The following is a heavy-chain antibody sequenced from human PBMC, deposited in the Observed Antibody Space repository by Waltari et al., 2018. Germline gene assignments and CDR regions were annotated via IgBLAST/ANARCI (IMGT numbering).Heavy chain of an antibody. CDR3: VTDRYGSGFPYYFDY. V-gene: IGHV1-69*06. D-gene: IGHD3-10*01. CDR2: IIPIFGTA. Sequence: QVQLVQSGAEVKKPGSSVKVSCKASGGTFSSYAISWVRQAPGQGLEWMGGIIPIFGTANDAQKFQGRVTMTEDTSTDTAYMELSSLRSEDTAVYYCVTDRYGSGFPYYFDYWGQGTLVTVSS. CDR1: GGTFSSYA. J-gene: IGHJ4*02.